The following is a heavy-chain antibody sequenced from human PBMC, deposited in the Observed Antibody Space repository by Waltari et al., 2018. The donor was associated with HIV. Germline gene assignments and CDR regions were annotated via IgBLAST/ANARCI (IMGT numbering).Heavy chain of an antibody. J-gene: IGHJ4*02. D-gene: IGHD6-25*01. CDR1: GASVTSGGYD. CDR2: IYKTGTT. CDR3: ARVARSSGYFLDS. V-gene: IGHV4-61*08. Sequence: QVQLVESGPGMLKPRETLPLTCSFSGASVTSGGYDCSWVRQSPGKELQWIGYIYKTGTTDYNPSLKSRVTISLDTSKNQFSLSLDSVTAAETGVYYCARVARSSGYFLDSWGQGTLVTVST.